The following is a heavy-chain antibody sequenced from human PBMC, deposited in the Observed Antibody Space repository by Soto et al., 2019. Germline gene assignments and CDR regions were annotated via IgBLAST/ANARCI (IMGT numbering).Heavy chain of an antibody. CDR1: VYAFTSYV. CDR3: ARADCSGGSCYCDY. J-gene: IGHJ4*02. Sequence: ASVKVSCKASVYAFTSYVINWVRQATGQGLEWMGWMNASNGNTGYSQKFQGRVTITRDTSTSTAYMELSSLRSEDTAVYYCARADCSGGSCYCDYWGQGTLVTVSS. D-gene: IGHD2-15*01. V-gene: IGHV1-8*03. CDR2: MNASNGNT.